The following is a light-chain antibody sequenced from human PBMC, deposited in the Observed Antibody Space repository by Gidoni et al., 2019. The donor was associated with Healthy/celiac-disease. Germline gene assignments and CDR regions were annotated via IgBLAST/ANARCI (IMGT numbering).Light chain of an antibody. CDR3: QQYGSSPWT. Sequence: EIVLTQSPGTLSLSPGERATLSCRASQSVSSSYLAWYQQKPGQAPRLLIYGASSRATGIPDRFSDSGSGTDFTLTISRLEPEDLAVYYCQQYGSSPWTFXXXTKVEIK. CDR2: GAS. CDR1: QSVSSSY. V-gene: IGKV3-20*01. J-gene: IGKJ1*01.